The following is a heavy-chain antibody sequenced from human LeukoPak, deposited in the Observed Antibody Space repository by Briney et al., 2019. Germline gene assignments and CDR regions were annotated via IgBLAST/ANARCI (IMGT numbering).Heavy chain of an antibody. Sequence: SETLSLTCTVSGGSISSYYWSWIWQPPGKGLEWIGYIYTSGSTNYNPSLKSRVTISADTSKNQFSLTLSSVTAADTAVYYCARLYSSSRSHDYWGQGTLVTVSS. CDR2: IYTSGST. V-gene: IGHV4-4*09. CDR1: GGSISSYY. D-gene: IGHD6-6*01. CDR3: ARLYSSSRSHDY. J-gene: IGHJ4*02.